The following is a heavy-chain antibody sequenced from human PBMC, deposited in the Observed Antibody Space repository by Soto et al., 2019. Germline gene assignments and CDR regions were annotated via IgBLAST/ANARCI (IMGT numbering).Heavy chain of an antibody. CDR1: GFTFSSYA. D-gene: IGHD3-22*01. J-gene: IGHJ4*02. CDR2: ISYDGSDK. Sequence: PGGSLRLSCAASGFTFSSYAMHWVRQAPGKGLEWVALISYDGSDKDYADSVKGRFTISRDNSRNTLFLQMNSLRAEDTAVYYCASHPRDSSGYWYYFDYWGQGT. CDR3: ASHPRDSSGYWYYFDY. V-gene: IGHV3-30-3*01.